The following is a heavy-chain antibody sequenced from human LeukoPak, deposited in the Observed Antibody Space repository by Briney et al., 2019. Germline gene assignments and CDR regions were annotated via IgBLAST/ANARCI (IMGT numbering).Heavy chain of an antibody. CDR2: ISGANGNT. CDR1: GYAFTTIG. Sequence: ASVKVSCRASGYAFTTIGFSWVRQAPGQGLEWMGWISGANGNTNYAPQFQGRVTMTIDTSTSTAFMELRSLRSDDTAVYYCARSGWRRRTLDYWGQGTLVTVSS. V-gene: IGHV1-18*04. CDR3: ARSGWRRRTLDY. J-gene: IGHJ4*02. D-gene: IGHD6-19*01.